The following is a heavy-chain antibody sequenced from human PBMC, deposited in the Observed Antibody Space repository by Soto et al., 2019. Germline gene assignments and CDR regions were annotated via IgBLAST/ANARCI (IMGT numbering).Heavy chain of an antibody. CDR2: ISSSSYT. Sequence: GGSLRLSCAASGFTFSDYYMSWIRQAPGKGLEWVSYISSSSYTNYADSVKGRFTISRDNAKNSLYLQMNSLRAEDTAVYYCARGGDIVVVPQDYWGQGTLVTVS. J-gene: IGHJ4*02. D-gene: IGHD2-2*01. CDR1: GFTFSDYY. V-gene: IGHV3-11*06. CDR3: ARGGDIVVVPQDY.